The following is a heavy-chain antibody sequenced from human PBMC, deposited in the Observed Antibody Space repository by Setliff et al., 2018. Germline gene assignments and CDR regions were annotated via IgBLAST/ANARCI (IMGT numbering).Heavy chain of an antibody. Sequence: ASVKVSCKASGNTFTGYYIHWLRQAPGQGLEWMGWINPRTGVTNYAQKFKGRVTMTRDTSITTVYMDLSSLKSDDTAVYYCARGTDYHGSGSYWAKDVWGKGTTVTVSS. CDR3: ARGTDYHGSGSYWAKDV. D-gene: IGHD3-10*01. V-gene: IGHV1-2*02. CDR2: INPRTGVT. CDR1: GNTFTGYY. J-gene: IGHJ6*04.